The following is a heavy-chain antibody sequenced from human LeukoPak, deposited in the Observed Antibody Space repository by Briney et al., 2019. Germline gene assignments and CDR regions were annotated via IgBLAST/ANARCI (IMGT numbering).Heavy chain of an antibody. D-gene: IGHD3-22*01. J-gene: IGHJ4*02. V-gene: IGHV4-61*02. CDR2: IYTSGST. CDR3: ARDSVYYYDSSGYFDY. Sequence: SQTLSLTCTVSGGSISSGSYYWSWIRQPAGKGLEWIGRIYTSGSTNYNPSLKSRVTISLDTSKSQFSLKVTSVTAADTAVYYCARDSVYYYDSSGYFDYWGQGSLVTVSS. CDR1: GGSISSGSYY.